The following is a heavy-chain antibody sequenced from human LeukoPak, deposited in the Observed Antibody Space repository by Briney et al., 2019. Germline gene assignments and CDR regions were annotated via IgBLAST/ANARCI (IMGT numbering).Heavy chain of an antibody. CDR1: GFTFSSYA. CDR3: ARGFPRHYDSRGIKFDY. CDR2: ISYDGSNK. Sequence: GGSLRLSCAASGFTFSSYAMSWVRQAPGKGLDWVAVISYDGSNKKYADSVKGRFTISRDNSKNTLYLQMNSLRAEDTALYYCARGFPRHYDSRGIKFDYWGQGILVTVSS. V-gene: IGHV3-30*04. J-gene: IGHJ4*02. D-gene: IGHD3-22*01.